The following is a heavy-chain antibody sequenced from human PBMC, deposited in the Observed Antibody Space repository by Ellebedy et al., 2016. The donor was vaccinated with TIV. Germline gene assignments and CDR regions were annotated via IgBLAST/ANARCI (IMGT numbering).Heavy chain of an antibody. CDR1: GDSVSSNSAA. CDR3: ARARITIFGVVTEYYFDY. V-gene: IGHV6-1*01. Sequence: MPSETLSLTCAISGDSVSSNSAAWNWIRQSPSRGLEWLGRTYYRSKWYNDYAVSVKSRITINPDTSKNQFSLQLNSVTPEDTAVYYCARARITIFGVVTEYYFDYWGQGTLVTVSS. CDR2: TYYRSKWYN. J-gene: IGHJ4*02. D-gene: IGHD3-3*01.